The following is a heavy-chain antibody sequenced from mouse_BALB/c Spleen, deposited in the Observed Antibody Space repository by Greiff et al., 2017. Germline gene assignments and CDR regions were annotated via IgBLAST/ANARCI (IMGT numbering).Heavy chain of an antibody. D-gene: IGHD2-3*01. V-gene: IGHV2-4-1*01. CDR2: IWSGGST. J-gene: IGHJ1*01. CDR3: ARNPYYDGYYVGYFDV. Sequence: VQLQQSGPGLVQPSQSLSITCTVSGFSLTSYGVHWVRQSPGKGREWLGVIWSGGSTDYNAAFISRLSISKDNSKSQVFFKMNSLQADDTAIYYCARNPYYDGYYVGYFDVWGAGTTVTVSS. CDR1: GFSLTSYG.